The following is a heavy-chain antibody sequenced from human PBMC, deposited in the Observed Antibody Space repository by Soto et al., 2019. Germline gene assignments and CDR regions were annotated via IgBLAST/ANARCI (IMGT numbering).Heavy chain of an antibody. D-gene: IGHD6-19*01. CDR2: ISSSSSTI. Sequence: LSLTCAASGFTFSSYSMNWVRQAPGKGLEWVSYISSSSSTIYYADSVKGRFTISRDNAKNSLYLQMNSLRDEDTAVYYCARVDALSIAVAGFIQSYVWNAFDIWGQGTMVTVSS. CDR3: ARVDALSIAVAGFIQSYVWNAFDI. J-gene: IGHJ3*02. CDR1: GFTFSSYS. V-gene: IGHV3-48*02.